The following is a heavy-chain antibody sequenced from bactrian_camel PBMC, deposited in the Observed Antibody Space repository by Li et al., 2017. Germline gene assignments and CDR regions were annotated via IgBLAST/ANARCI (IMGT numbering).Heavy chain of an antibody. CDR1: GFTDSSCC. CDR2: ISSDGST. Sequence: HVQLVESGGGSVQSGGSLRLSCAASGFTDSSCCMSWYRQAPGKEHELVSSISSDGSTYYADSVRGRFTISRDNAKGTLYLQLNSLKTEDTAMYYCAARYSGSYYPYPPGNYWGQGTQVTVS. J-gene: IGHJ4*01. CDR3: AARYSGSYYPYPPGNY. D-gene: IGHD2*01. V-gene: IGHV3S55*01.